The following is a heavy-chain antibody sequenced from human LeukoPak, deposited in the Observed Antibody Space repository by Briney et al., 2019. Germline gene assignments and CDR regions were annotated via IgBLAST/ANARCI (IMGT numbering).Heavy chain of an antibody. Sequence: GGSLRLSCAASGFTFSTYSMNWVRQAPGKGLEWVASISSSSIYIHYADSVKGRVTISRDNAKNSLYLQMNSLRAEDTAVYYCARVQTTYLTTTEYKWFDPWGQGTLVTVSS. J-gene: IGHJ5*02. CDR3: ARVQTTYLTTTEYKWFDP. V-gene: IGHV3-21*01. D-gene: IGHD1-1*01. CDR2: ISSSSIYI. CDR1: GFTFSTYS.